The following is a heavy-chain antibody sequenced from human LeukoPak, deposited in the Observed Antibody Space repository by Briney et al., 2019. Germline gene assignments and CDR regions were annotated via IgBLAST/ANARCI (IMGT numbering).Heavy chain of an antibody. V-gene: IGHV4-31*03. CDR2: IYYSGST. Sequence: SQTLSLTCTVSGGSISSGGYYWSWLRQHPGKGLEWIGYIYYSGSTYYNPSLKSRVTISVDTSKNQFSLKLSSVTAADTAVYYCARGSMVRGRVDYWGQGTLVTVSS. CDR3: ARGSMVRGRVDY. J-gene: IGHJ4*02. D-gene: IGHD3-10*01. CDR1: GGSISSGGYY.